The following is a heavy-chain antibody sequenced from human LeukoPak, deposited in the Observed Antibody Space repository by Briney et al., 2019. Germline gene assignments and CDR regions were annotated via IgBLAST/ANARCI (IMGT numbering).Heavy chain of an antibody. D-gene: IGHD3-3*01. CDR3: AKTLNEFWTYYAMDV. CDR1: GFTFSRHG. Sequence: GGSLRLSCAPSGFTFSRHGMHWVRQAPGKGLEWVAVIRHDGSNKFYADSVKGRVTISRDNSKNTLYLQMNSLRAEDTAVYYCAKTLNEFWTYYAMDVWGQGTTVTVSS. J-gene: IGHJ6*02. V-gene: IGHV3-30*02. CDR2: IRHDGSNK.